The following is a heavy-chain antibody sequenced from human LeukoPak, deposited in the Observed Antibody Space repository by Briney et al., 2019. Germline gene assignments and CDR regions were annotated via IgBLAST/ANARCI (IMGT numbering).Heavy chain of an antibody. CDR1: NYTFTSYG. Sequence: ASVKVSCKASNYTFTSYGISWVRQAPGQGLEWMAWINAYNGNTNYAQKLQGRVTMTTDTSTSTAYMELRSLRSDDTAVYYCARDPQDGSGSSYCGMDVWGQGTTVTVSS. CDR2: INAYNGNT. V-gene: IGHV1-18*01. D-gene: IGHD3-10*01. CDR3: ARDPQDGSGSSYCGMDV. J-gene: IGHJ6*02.